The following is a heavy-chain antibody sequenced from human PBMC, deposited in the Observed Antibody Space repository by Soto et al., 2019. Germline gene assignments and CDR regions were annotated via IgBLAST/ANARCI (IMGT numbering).Heavy chain of an antibody. Sequence: GSLRLSCAASGFTFSGYWMHWVRQVSGKGLEWVSRINADGTSTSYADSVKGRFTISRDNAKNTLYLHVNSLRAEDTAVYYCVKVLARGVGVPRFYFDSWGQGALVTVSS. J-gene: IGHJ4*02. CDR1: GFTFSGYW. D-gene: IGHD2-2*01. CDR3: VKVLARGVGVPRFYFDS. V-gene: IGHV3-74*01. CDR2: INADGTST.